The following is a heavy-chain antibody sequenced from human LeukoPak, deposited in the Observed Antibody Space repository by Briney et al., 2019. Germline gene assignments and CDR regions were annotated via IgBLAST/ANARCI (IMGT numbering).Heavy chain of an antibody. CDR1: GYTFTSYD. CDR3: ARDGAYYGSGSSDLWFDP. J-gene: IGHJ5*02. V-gene: IGHV1-8*01. CDR2: MNPNSGNT. D-gene: IGHD3-10*01. Sequence: ASVKVSCKASGYTFTSYDINWVRQATGQGLEWMGWMNPNSGNTGYAQKFQGRVTMTRDTSISTAYMELSRLRSDDTAVYYCARDGAYYGSGSSDLWFDPWGQGTLVTVSS.